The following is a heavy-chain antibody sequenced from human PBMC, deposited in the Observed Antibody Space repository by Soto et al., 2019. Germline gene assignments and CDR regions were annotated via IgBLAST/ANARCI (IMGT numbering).Heavy chain of an antibody. CDR1: GFSLSTSGMC. CDR3: ARLPCGGRLDGYNFGEAFDI. V-gene: IGHV2-70*01. D-gene: IGHD5-12*01. J-gene: IGHJ3*02. CDR2: IDWEDDK. Sequence: SGPTLVNPTQTLTLTCTFSGFSLSTSGMCVSWIRQSPGKALEWLALIDWEDDKYYSTSLKTRLTISKDTSKNQVVLSVTNMDPVNTATYYCARLPCGGRLDGYNFGEAFDIWGQGTVVTVSS.